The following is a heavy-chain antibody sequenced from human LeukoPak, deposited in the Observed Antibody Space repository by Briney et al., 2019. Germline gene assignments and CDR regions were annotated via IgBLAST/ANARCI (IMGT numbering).Heavy chain of an antibody. D-gene: IGHD1-26*01. V-gene: IGHV3-23*01. CDR2: ISGSGGGT. CDR1: GFTFSSYA. Sequence: GGSLRLSCVASGFTFSSYAMSWVRQAPGRGLGWVSAISGSGGGTYYADSVKGPFTISRDNSKNTLYLQMNSLRAEDTAVYYCAKCPYSGSWAALDIWGQGTMVTVSS. J-gene: IGHJ3*02. CDR3: AKCPYSGSWAALDI.